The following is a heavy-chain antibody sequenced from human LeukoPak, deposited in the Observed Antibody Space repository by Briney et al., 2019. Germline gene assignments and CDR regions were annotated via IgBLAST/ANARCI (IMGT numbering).Heavy chain of an antibody. CDR2: ISSGSTYI. D-gene: IGHD3-9*01. Sequence: GGSLRLSCAASGFTFSNFAVSWVRQAPGKGLEWVSSISSGSTYIYYADSLKGRFTISRDNSKNTLYLQMNSLRAEDAAVYYCARHGRDYDILTGYYFDYWGQGTLVTVSS. CDR1: GFTFSNFA. J-gene: IGHJ4*02. CDR3: ARHGRDYDILTGYYFDY. V-gene: IGHV3-21*01.